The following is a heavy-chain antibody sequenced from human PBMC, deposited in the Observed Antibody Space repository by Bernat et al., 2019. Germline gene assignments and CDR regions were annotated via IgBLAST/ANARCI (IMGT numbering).Heavy chain of an antibody. V-gene: IGHV3-30*18. CDR2: ISYDGSNK. CDR1: GFTFSSYG. D-gene: IGHD1-26*01. J-gene: IGHJ5*02. CDR3: AKDPYSGSYQRGPAETWFDP. Sequence: QEQLVESGGGVVQPGRSLRLSCAASGFTFSSYGMHWVRQAPGKGLEWVAVISYDGSNKYYADSVKGRFTISRDNSKNTLYLQMNSLRAEDTAVYYCAKDPYSGSYQRGPAETWFDPWGQGTLVTVSS.